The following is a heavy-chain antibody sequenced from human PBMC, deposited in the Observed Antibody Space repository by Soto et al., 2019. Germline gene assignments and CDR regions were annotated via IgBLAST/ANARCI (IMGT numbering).Heavy chain of an antibody. D-gene: IGHD5-12*01. J-gene: IGHJ4*02. CDR3: ARDLRWLLDY. CDR2: IYYSGST. CDR1: GGSLGSSNYY. Sequence: SETPSPTRPFSGGSLGSSNYYWSWIRQPPGKGLEWIGYIYYSGSTNYNPSLKSRVTISVDTSKNQFSLKLSSVTAADTAVYYCARDLRWLLDYWGQGTLVTV. V-gene: IGHV4-61*01.